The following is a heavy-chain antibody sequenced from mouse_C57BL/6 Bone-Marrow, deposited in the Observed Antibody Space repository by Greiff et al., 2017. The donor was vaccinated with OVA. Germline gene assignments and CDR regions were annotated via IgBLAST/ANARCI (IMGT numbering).Heavy chain of an antibody. V-gene: IGHV1-72*01. J-gene: IGHJ4*01. CDR2: IDPNSGGT. CDR3: AREWSYDAMDY. Sequence: VQLQQPGAELVKPGASVKLSCKASGYTFTSYWMHWVKQRPGRGLEWIGRIDPNSGGTKYNEKFKSKATLTVDKPSSTAYMQLSSLTSKDSAVYYGAREWSYDAMDYWGQGTSVTVAA. CDR1: GYTFTSYW.